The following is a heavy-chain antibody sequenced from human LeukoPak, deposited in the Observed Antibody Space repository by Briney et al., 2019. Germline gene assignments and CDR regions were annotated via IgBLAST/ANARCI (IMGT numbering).Heavy chain of an antibody. Sequence: PSETLSLTCTVSGGSIFGYHFNWIRQAPGKGLGWIGYIYSNGITSYNPSLRSRGTMSIATSKNQFSLRLTSVTAADTAIYYCARRAYYDSSGYSPASGYFDLWGRGTLVTVSS. CDR2: IYSNGIT. CDR1: GGSIFGYH. J-gene: IGHJ2*01. CDR3: ARRAYYDSSGYSPASGYFDL. D-gene: IGHD3-22*01. V-gene: IGHV4-4*08.